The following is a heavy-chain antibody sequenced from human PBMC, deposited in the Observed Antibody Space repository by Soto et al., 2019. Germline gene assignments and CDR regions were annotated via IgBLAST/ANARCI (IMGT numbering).Heavy chain of an antibody. Sequence: GGSLRLSCAASEFTFFSYGMHWVRQAPGKGLEWVAVISYDGSNKYYGDSVKGRFTISRDNSKNTLYLQMNSLRADDTAVYYCAKDRAGDIYVAARSGLDYWGQGTLVTVSS. D-gene: IGHD3-3*01. V-gene: IGHV3-30*18. J-gene: IGHJ4*02. CDR1: EFTFFSYG. CDR3: AKDRAGDIYVAARSGLDY. CDR2: ISYDGSNK.